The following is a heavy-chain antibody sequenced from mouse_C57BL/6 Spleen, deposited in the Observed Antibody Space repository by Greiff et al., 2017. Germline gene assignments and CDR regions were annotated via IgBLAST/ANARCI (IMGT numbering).Heavy chain of an antibody. Sequence: QVQLKQSGAELVKPGASVKISCKASGYAFSSYWMNWVKQRPGKGLEWIGQIYPGDGDTNYNGKFKGKATLTADKSSSTAYMQLSGLTSEDSAVYVWARSGYDYPYERDDWGQGTSVTVSS. CDR1: GYAFSSYW. V-gene: IGHV1-80*01. CDR3: ARSGYDYPYERDD. D-gene: IGHD2-4*01. J-gene: IGHJ4*01. CDR2: IYPGDGDT.